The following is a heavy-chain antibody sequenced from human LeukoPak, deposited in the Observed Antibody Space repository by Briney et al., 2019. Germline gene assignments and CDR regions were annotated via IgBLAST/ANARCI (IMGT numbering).Heavy chain of an antibody. J-gene: IGHJ5*02. CDR2: IYYSGST. V-gene: IGHV4-39*07. CDR1: GGSISSNSYY. Sequence: SETLSLTCTVSGGSISSNSYYWGWIRQPPGKGLEWIGSIYYSGSTYYNPSLKSRVTISVDTSKNQFSLKLSSVTAADTAVYYCARDSSSWYVWFDPWGQEPWSPSPQ. D-gene: IGHD6-13*01. CDR3: ARDSSSWYVWFDP.